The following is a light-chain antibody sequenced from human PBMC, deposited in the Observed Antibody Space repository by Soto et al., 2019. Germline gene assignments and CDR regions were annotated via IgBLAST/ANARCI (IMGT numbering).Light chain of an antibody. V-gene: IGKV3-20*01. CDR3: QQYDSSSWT. CDR1: QSVSSSY. CDR2: GAS. Sequence: EIVLSQSPGTLSLAPGERATLSCRASQSVSSSYLVWYQQRPGQAPRLLIYGASSRATGTPDRFSGSGSGTDFILTISRLEPEDFAAYYCQQYDSSSWTFGQGTKVEIK. J-gene: IGKJ1*01.